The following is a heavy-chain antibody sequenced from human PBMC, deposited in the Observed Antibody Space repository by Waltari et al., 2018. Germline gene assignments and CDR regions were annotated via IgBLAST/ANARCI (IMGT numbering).Heavy chain of an antibody. Sequence: QVQLQESGPGLVKPSETLSLTCAVSGGSFSSYWWSWIRQPPGKGLEWIGEINGNSGSTNYNPSRKSRVSISKDASKKQFSRKLSSVTAADTAVYDCATFYGSSYAGFDYWGQGVLVTVSS. CDR2: INGNSGST. D-gene: IGHD2-15*01. V-gene: IGHV4-59*12. J-gene: IGHJ4*02. CDR3: ATFYGSSYAGFDY. CDR1: GGSFSSYW.